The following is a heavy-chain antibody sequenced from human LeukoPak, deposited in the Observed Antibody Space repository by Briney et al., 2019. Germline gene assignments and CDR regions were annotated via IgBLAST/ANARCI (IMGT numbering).Heavy chain of an antibody. CDR2: ISAGGETT. J-gene: IGHJ4*02. V-gene: IGHV3-23*01. CDR1: RFSFSTFP. CDR3: AKEVGATMLDY. D-gene: IGHD1-26*01. Sequence: PGGSLRLSCAASRFSFSTFPMGWVRQAPGKGLEWVSGISAGGETTFYADSVRGRLTISRDNSKNTLYLQMNSLRAEDTAVYYCAKEVGATMLDYWGQGTLVTVSS.